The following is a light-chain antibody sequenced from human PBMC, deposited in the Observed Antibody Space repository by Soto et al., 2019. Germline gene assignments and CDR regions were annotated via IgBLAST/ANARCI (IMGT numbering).Light chain of an antibody. CDR2: RNT. Sequence: QSALTQPPSASGTSGQTVTISCSGSRSNIGNNYVCWYQQLPGAAPKLLIYRNTQRPSGVPDRFSGSKSGTAASLAISGLRSEDEADYFCEAWDDSLSGHVFGTGTKVTVL. V-gene: IGLV1-47*01. J-gene: IGLJ1*01. CDR1: RSNIGNNY. CDR3: EAWDDSLSGHV.